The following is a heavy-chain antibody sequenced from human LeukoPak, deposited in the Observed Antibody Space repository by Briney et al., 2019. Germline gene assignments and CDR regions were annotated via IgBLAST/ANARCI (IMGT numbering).Heavy chain of an antibody. D-gene: IGHD6-19*01. CDR2: ISGDGGST. CDR3: AKDRGDFSGWFF. Sequence: GGSLRLSCAASGFTFDDYAMHWVRQAPGKGLEWVSLISGDGGSTYYTNSVKGRFTISRDNSKNSLYLQMSSLRIEDTALYYCAKDRGDFSGWFFWGQGTLVTVSS. CDR1: GFTFDDYA. V-gene: IGHV3-43*02. J-gene: IGHJ4*02.